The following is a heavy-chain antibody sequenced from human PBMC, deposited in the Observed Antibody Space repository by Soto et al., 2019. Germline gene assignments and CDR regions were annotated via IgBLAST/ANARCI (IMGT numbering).Heavy chain of an antibody. D-gene: IGHD4-17*01. Sequence: AEVSCKASGYSFASCGSRWLRHAPRQRLEWMGWISAYNGNTNYAQKLQGRVTMTTDTSTSTAYMELRSLRSDDTAVYYCARTPSVGDYDGYYHYLGVSGKGPTVTVSS. CDR2: ISAYNGNT. V-gene: IGHV1-18*01. CDR3: ARTPSVGDYDGYYHYLGV. J-gene: IGHJ6*03. CDR1: GYSFASCG.